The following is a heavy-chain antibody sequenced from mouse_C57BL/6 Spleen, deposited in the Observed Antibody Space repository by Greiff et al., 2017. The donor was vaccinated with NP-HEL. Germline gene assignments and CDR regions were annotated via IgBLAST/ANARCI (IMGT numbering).Heavy chain of an antibody. D-gene: IGHD2-4*01. J-gene: IGHJ3*01. CDR2: ISDGGSYT. CDR3: ARDRGYDYDGGAFFAY. Sequence: EVHLVESGGGLVKPGGSLKLSCAASGFTFSSYAMSWVRQTPEKRLEWVATISDGGSYTYYPDNVKGRFTISRDNAKNNRYLQMSHLKSEDTAMYYCARDRGYDYDGGAFFAYWGQGTLVTVSA. CDR1: GFTFSSYA. V-gene: IGHV5-4*01.